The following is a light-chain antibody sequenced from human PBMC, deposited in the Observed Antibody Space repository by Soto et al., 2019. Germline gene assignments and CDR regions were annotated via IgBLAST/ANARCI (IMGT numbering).Light chain of an antibody. CDR1: SSDVGGYDY. CDR2: GVN. CDR3: CSYAGSYTRYV. V-gene: IGLV2-11*01. J-gene: IGLJ1*01. Sequence: QSALTQPRSVSESPGQSVTISCAGTSSDVGGYDYVSWYQHHPGKVPKLMIYGVNKRPSGVPDRFSGSKSGNTASLTISGLQADDEADYYCCSYAGSYTRYVFGSGTKVTVL.